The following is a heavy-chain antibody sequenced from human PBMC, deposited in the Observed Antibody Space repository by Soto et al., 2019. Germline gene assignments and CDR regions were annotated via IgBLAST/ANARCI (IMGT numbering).Heavy chain of an antibody. J-gene: IGHJ4*02. V-gene: IGHV4-59*01. D-gene: IGHD3-10*01. CDR1: GGSISSYY. CDR3: ARSSAPYYVDY. CDR2: IYYSGST. Sequence: QVQLQESGPGLVKPSETLSLTCTVSGGSISSYYWRWIRQPPGKGLEWIGFIYYSGSTNYNPSLTSRVTISVDTSKNQVSLKLSSVSAADTAVYYCARSSAPYYVDYWGQGTLVTVSS.